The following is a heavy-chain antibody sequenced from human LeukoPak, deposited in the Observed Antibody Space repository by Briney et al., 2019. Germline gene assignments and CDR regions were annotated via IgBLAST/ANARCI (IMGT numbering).Heavy chain of an antibody. CDR1: GFTFSSYS. CDR2: ISSSSSTI. D-gene: IGHD3-16*01. CDR3: ARDLDYDYVWGSYLGNYYYYGMDV. V-gene: IGHV3-48*04. Sequence: PGGSLRLSCAASGFTFSSYSMNWVRQAPGKGLEWVSYISSSSSTIYYADSVKGRFTISRDNAKNSLYLQMNSLRAEDTAVYYCARDLDYDYVWGSYLGNYYYYGMDVWGQGTTVTVSS. J-gene: IGHJ6*02.